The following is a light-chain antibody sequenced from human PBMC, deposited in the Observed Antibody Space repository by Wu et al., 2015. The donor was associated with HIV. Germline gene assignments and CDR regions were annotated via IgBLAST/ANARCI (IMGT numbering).Light chain of an antibody. Sequence: EIVLTQSPGTLSLSPGERAALSCRASQSVHSNYLAWYQKKPGQAHRLLIYGASNRATGIPDRFSGSGSGTDFTLVISRLEPEDFAVYYCQQYGSSWTFGQGTKVEIK. V-gene: IGKV3-20*01. CDR3: QQYGSSWT. J-gene: IGKJ1*01. CDR2: GAS. CDR1: QSVHSNY.